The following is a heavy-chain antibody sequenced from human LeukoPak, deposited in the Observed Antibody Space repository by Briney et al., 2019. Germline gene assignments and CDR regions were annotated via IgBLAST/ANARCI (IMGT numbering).Heavy chain of an antibody. Sequence: GASVKVSCKAFGYTFTSNYMHWVRQAPGQGPEWMGVISPSGGSTTYAQKFQGRVTLTRDMSTSTDYLELSSLRSEDTAVYYCARDNWERRIQTYFDYWGQGTLVTVSS. CDR1: GYTFTSNY. CDR2: ISPSGGST. D-gene: IGHD1-1*01. CDR3: ARDNWERRIQTYFDY. J-gene: IGHJ4*02. V-gene: IGHV1-46*01.